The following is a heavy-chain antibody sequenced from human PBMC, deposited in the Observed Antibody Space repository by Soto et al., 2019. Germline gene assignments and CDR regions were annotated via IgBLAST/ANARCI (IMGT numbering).Heavy chain of an antibody. V-gene: IGHV1-3*05. J-gene: IGHJ4*02. D-gene: IGHD2-15*01. Sequence: QVQLVQSGAEEKKPGASVKVSCKASGYTFTSYAMHWVRQAPGQRLEWMGWINAGNGNTKYSHKFQGRVTITRDTSASTADMELSSLRSEDTAVYYCARALGYAPPDYWGPGTLVTVSS. CDR1: GYTFTSYA. CDR2: INAGNGNT. CDR3: ARALGYAPPDY.